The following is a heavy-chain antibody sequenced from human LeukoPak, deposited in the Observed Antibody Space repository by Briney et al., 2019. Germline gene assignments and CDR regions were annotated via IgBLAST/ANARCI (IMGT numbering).Heavy chain of an antibody. D-gene: IGHD3-10*01. V-gene: IGHV1-24*01. CDR2: FDPEDGET. J-gene: IGHJ5*02. CDR1: GYTLTELS. Sequence: ASVKVSCKVSGYTLTELSMHWVRQAPGKGLEWMGGFDPEDGETIYAQKFQGRVTMTEDTSTDTAYMERSSLRSEDTAVYYCATDRVLWFGESHHWFDPWGQGTLVTVSS. CDR3: ATDRVLWFGESHHWFDP.